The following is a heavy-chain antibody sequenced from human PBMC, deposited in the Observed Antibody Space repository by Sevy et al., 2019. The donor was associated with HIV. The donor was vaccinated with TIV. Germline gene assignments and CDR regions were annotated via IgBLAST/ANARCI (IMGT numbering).Heavy chain of an antibody. D-gene: IGHD2-21*01. CDR2: IQYDGSNK. J-gene: IGHJ4*02. V-gene: IGHV3-30*02. Sequence: GGSLRLYCAASGFSFSSYGMHWVRQAPGKGLEWMSYIQYDGSNKDYADSVKGRLTISRDNSKNTLYLQMNSLRVEDRAVFYCVKEGGGEGGDHWGQGTLVTVSS. CDR3: VKEGGGEGGDH. CDR1: GFSFSSYG.